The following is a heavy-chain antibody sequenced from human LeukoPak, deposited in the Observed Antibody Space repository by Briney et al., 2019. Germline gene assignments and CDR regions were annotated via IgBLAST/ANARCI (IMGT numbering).Heavy chain of an antibody. V-gene: IGHV3-74*01. J-gene: IGHJ2*01. CDR2: INSDGSST. Sequence: GSLRLSCAASGFTFSSYLMHWVRQTPGKGLGWVSRINSDGSSTSYADSVKGRFTISRDNAKNTLYLQMNSLRAEDTAVHYCARGRKDWYVDLWGRGTLVTVSS. CDR1: GFTFSSYL. CDR3: ARGRKDWYVDL. D-gene: IGHD1-14*01.